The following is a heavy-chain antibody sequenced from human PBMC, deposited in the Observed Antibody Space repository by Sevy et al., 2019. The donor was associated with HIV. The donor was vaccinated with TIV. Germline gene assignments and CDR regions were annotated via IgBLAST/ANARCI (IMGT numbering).Heavy chain of an antibody. CDR2: IKRTSDSGTT. CDR3: ATHAPYTAMAASDY. V-gene: IGHV3-15*01. CDR1: GFSFGDAW. J-gene: IGHJ4*02. D-gene: IGHD5-18*01. Sequence: GGSLRLSCAASGFSFGDAWMSWVRHAPGKGLEWIGRIKRTSDSGTTDYAAPVKGRISISRDDSKTTLFLQMNSLTTEDTAVYYCATHAPYTAMAASDYWGQGTLVTVSS.